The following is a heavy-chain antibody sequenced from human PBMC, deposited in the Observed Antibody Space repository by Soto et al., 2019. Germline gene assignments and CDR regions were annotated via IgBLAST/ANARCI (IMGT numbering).Heavy chain of an antibody. CDR2: INHSGST. CDR3: ARARYCSGGSCYLVRRWHYFDY. Sequence: KASETLSLTCAVYGGSFSGYYWSWIRQPPGKGLEWIGEINHSGSTNYNPSLKSRVTISVDTSKNQFSLKLSSVTAADTAVYYCARARYCSGGSCYLVRRWHYFDYWGQGTLVTVSS. V-gene: IGHV4-34*01. CDR1: GGSFSGYY. D-gene: IGHD2-15*01. J-gene: IGHJ4*02.